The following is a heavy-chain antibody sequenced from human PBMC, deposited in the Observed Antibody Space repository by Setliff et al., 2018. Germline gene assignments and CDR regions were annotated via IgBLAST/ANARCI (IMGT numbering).Heavy chain of an antibody. D-gene: IGHD1-26*01. V-gene: IGHV4-30-4*08. CDR2: IYYTGST. J-gene: IGHJ4*02. CDR3: ASLTSGNSYPY. CDR1: GGSISSGDYY. Sequence: SETLSLTCTVSGGSISSGDYYWSWIRQPPGKGLEWIGYIYYTGSTYYNPSLRTRVTMSVDTSKNQFSLKLNSVVAADTAVYFCASLTSGNSYPYWGQGTLVTVSS.